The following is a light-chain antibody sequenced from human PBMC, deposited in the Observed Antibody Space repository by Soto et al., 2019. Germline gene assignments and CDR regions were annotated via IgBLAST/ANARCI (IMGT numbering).Light chain of an antibody. CDR1: KLGDKY. J-gene: IGLJ2*01. CDR3: QAWDSPTVV. Sequence: SCELTQPPSVSVSPGQTATITCSGAKLGDKYVFWYQQKPGQSPVLVIYQDRKRPSGIPERFSGSNSGNTATLTISGIQATDEADYYCQAWDSPTVVFGGGTQLTVL. CDR2: QDR. V-gene: IGLV3-1*01.